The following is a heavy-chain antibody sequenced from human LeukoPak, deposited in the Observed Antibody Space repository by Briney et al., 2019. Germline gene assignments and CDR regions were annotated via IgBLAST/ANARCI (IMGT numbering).Heavy chain of an antibody. CDR1: GGSISSSNYY. CDR3: ARLVGVTDYFDY. J-gene: IGHJ4*02. CDR2: ISYSGRT. V-gene: IGHV4-39*02. D-gene: IGHD1-26*01. Sequence: SETLSLTCTVSGGSISSSNYYWGWIRQSPGKGLEWIESISYSGRTHYNPSLKSRVSISVDTSNNHFSLKLASVTAADTSVFYCARLVGVTDYFDYWGQGTLVTVSS.